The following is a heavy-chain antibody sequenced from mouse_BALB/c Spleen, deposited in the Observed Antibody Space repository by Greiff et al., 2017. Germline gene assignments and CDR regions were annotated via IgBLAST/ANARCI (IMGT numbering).Heavy chain of an antibody. Sequence: EVNVVESGGGLVKPGGSLKLSCAASGFTFSSYAMSWVRQSPEKRLEWVAEISSGGSYTYYPDTVTGRFTISRDNAKNTLYLEMSSLRSEDTAMYYCARGGATLDYWGQGTTLTVSS. J-gene: IGHJ2*01. CDR2: ISSGGSYT. V-gene: IGHV5-9-4*01. CDR3: ARGGATLDY. D-gene: IGHD3-1*01. CDR1: GFTFSSYA.